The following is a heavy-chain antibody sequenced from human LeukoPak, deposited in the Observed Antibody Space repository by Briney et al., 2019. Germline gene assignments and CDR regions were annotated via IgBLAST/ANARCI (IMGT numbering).Heavy chain of an antibody. D-gene: IGHD1-1*01. Sequence: GGSLRLSCAASGFTFSSYSMNWVRQAPGKGPEWVSSISSRSSYMYYADSVKGRFTISRDNAKNSLYLQMNSLRAEDTAVYYCARDWRHNSVNWFDPWGQGTLVTVSP. V-gene: IGHV3-21*01. J-gene: IGHJ5*02. CDR3: ARDWRHNSVNWFDP. CDR2: ISSRSSYM. CDR1: GFTFSSYS.